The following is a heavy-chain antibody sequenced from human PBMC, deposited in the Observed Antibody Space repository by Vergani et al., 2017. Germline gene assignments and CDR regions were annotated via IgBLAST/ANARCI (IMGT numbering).Heavy chain of an antibody. CDR3: ASCTVVTPKGGYYYYYYGMDG. Sequence: EVQLLESGGGLVQPGGSLRLSCAASGFTFSSYAMSWVRQAPGKGLEWVSAISGSSSTIYYADSVKGRFTISRDNAKNSLYLQMNSLRDEDTAVYYCASCTVVTPKGGYYYYYYGMDGWGQGTTVTVSS. CDR2: ISGSSSTI. J-gene: IGHJ6*02. CDR1: GFTFSSYA. D-gene: IGHD4-23*01. V-gene: IGHV3-48*02.